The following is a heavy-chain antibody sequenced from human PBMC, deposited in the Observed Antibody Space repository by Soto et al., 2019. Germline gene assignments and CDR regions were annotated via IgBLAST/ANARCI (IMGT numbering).Heavy chain of an antibody. Sequence: ASVKVSCKASGYTFTGYYVHWVRQAPGQGLEWMGLINPNSGATIYPQKFQGRVTMTRDTSISTAYMELNSRRFDDTAVYYCASTGNYGSGTSFRVDYWGQGTLVTVSS. CDR1: GYTFTGYY. CDR2: INPNSGAT. V-gene: IGHV1-2*02. D-gene: IGHD3-10*01. J-gene: IGHJ4*02. CDR3: ASTGNYGSGTSFRVDY.